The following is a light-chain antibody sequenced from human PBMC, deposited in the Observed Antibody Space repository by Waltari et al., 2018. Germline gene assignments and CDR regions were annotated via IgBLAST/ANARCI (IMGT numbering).Light chain of an antibody. CDR2: GAS. J-gene: IGKJ1*01. V-gene: IGKV3-20*01. Sequence: EIVLTQSPGTLSLSPGERATLSCRASQSISRTLAWYQQKPGQAPRLLIYGASIRASGIPDKFSGTGSGTDFSLTINRLEPEDFAVYCCQHYVRLPATFGQGTKVEI. CDR3: QHYVRLPAT. CDR1: QSISRT.